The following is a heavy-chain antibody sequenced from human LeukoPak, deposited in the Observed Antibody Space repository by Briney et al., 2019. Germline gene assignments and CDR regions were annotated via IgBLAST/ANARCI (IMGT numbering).Heavy chain of an antibody. CDR2: IYSGGST. Sequence: PGGSLRLSPAASGFTVSSNYMSWVRQAPGKGLEWVSVIYSGGSTYYADSVKGRFTISRDNSKNSLYLQMNSLRAEDTAVYYCAKDRYCTSTSCQLDYWGQGALVTVSS. V-gene: IGHV3-66*01. CDR1: GFTVSSNY. D-gene: IGHD2-2*01. J-gene: IGHJ4*02. CDR3: AKDRYCTSTSCQLDY.